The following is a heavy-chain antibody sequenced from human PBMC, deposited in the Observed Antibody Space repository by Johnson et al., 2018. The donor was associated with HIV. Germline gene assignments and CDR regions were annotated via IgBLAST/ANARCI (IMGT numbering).Heavy chain of an antibody. J-gene: IGHJ3*02. CDR2: ISGCGGST. CDR1: GFTFSSYA. CDR3: ARDFHEAGSNAFDI. Sequence: VQLVESGGGLVQPGGSVRLSCAASGFTFSSYALTWVRQAPGKGLEAVSTISGCGGSTYYADSVKGRFTISRDNSKNTLYLQMNSLRAEDTAVYYCARDFHEAGSNAFDIWGQGTMVTVSS. D-gene: IGHD2/OR15-2a*01. V-gene: IGHV3-23*04.